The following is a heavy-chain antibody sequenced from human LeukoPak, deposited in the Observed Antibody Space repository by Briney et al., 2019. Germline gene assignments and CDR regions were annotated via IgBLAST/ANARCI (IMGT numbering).Heavy chain of an antibody. J-gene: IGHJ4*02. CDR1: GFTLSSYE. V-gene: IGHV3-48*03. CDR2: ISTSGSTI. D-gene: IGHD5-18*01. CDR3: ARDPGYSYIDY. Sequence: VQLVESGGGVVQPGRSLRLSCAASGFTLSSYEMNWVHHSPGKGLEWVSYISTSGSTIYYADSVKGRFTISRDNAKNSLYLQMNSLRAEDTAVYYCARDPGYSYIDYWGQGSLVTVSS.